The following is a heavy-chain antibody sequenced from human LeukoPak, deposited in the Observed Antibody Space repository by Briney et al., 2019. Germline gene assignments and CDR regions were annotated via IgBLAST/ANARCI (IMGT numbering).Heavy chain of an antibody. CDR1: GFTFDDYA. Sequence: PGGSLRLSCAASGFTFDDYAMHWVRQAPGKGLEWVSLISGDGGSTYYADSVKGRFTISRDNSKNSLYLQMNSLRTEDTALYYCAKVFWAGAYCGGDCFAAFDIGGQGTMVTVSS. J-gene: IGHJ3*02. D-gene: IGHD2-21*02. CDR3: AKVFWAGAYCGGDCFAAFDI. CDR2: ISGDGGST. V-gene: IGHV3-43*02.